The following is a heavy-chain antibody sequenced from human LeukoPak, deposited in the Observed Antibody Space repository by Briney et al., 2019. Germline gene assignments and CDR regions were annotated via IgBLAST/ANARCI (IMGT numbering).Heavy chain of an antibody. CDR3: ARGGACSSTSCYFDP. Sequence: SKTLSLTCTVSGGSISSYYWSWIRQPPGKGLEWIGYIYYSGSTNYNPSLKSRVTISVDTSKNQFSLKLSSVTAADTAVYYCARGGACSSTSCYFDPWGQGTLVTVSS. CDR1: GGSISSYY. CDR2: IYYSGST. J-gene: IGHJ5*02. D-gene: IGHD2-2*01. V-gene: IGHV4-59*01.